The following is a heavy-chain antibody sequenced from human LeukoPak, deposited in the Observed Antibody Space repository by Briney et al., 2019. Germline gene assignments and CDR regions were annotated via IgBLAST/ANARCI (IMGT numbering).Heavy chain of an antibody. CDR1: GFTFSSYG. CDR2: IWYDGSNK. V-gene: IGHV3-33*01. J-gene: IGHJ4*02. CDR3: AREGKLTGYSGGLGFNY. D-gene: IGHD6-19*01. Sequence: GGSLRLSCAASGFTFSSYGMHWVRQAPGKGLEWVAVIWYDGSNKYYADSVKGRFTISRDNSKNTLYLQMNSLRAEDTAVYYCAREGKLTGYSGGLGFNYWGQGTLVTVSS.